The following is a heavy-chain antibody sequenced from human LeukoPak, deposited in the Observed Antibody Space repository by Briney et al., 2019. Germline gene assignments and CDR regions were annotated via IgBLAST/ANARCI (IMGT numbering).Heavy chain of an antibody. D-gene: IGHD1-14*01. J-gene: IGHJ5*02. Sequence: GGSLRLSCAASGFTFSSYGMHWVRQAPGKGLEWVAFIRYDGSNKYYADSVKGRFTISRDNSKNTLYLQMNSLRAEDTAVYYCTKDTTPPKAGFDPWGQGTLVTVSS. CDR3: TKDTTPPKAGFDP. CDR1: GFTFSSYG. CDR2: IRYDGSNK. V-gene: IGHV3-30*02.